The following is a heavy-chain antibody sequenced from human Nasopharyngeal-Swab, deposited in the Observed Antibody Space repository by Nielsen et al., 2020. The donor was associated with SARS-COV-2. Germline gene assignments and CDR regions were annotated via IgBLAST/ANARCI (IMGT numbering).Heavy chain of an antibody. CDR3: AKGYSSGWWGGATADWFDP. D-gene: IGHD6-19*01. J-gene: IGHJ5*02. Sequence: RQAPGKGLEWIGYIYYSGSTNYNPSLKSRVTISVDTSKNQFSLKLSSVTAADTAVYYCAKGYSSGWWGGATADWFDPWGQGTLVTVS. CDR2: IYYSGST. V-gene: IGHV4-61*06.